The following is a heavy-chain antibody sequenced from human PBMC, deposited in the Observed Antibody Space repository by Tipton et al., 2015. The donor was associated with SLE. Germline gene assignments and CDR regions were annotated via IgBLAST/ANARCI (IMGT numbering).Heavy chain of an antibody. Sequence: TLSLTCTVSVGSISSSSYYWGWIRQPPGKGLEWIGSIYYSGSTYYNPSLKSRVTISVDTSKNQFSLKLSSVTAADTAVYYCARMTPGWYFDLWGRGTLVTVSS. J-gene: IGHJ2*01. D-gene: IGHD4-17*01. CDR3: ARMTPGWYFDL. CDR1: VGSISSSSYY. V-gene: IGHV4-39*01. CDR2: IYYSGST.